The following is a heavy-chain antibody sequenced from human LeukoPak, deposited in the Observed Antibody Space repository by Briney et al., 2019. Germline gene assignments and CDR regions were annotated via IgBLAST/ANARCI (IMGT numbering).Heavy chain of an antibody. CDR1: GYTFTVNY. V-gene: IGHV1-46*01. CDR2: INPSGGST. CDR3: ARGQTGALPDY. J-gene: IGHJ4*02. D-gene: IGHD5/OR15-5a*01. Sequence: ASVKVSCKASGYTFTVNYMHWVRQAPGQGLEWMGVINPSGGSTAYAQKFQGRVTMTRDTSTSTVFIQLSSLRSEDTAVYYCARGQTGALPDYWGQGTLVTVSS.